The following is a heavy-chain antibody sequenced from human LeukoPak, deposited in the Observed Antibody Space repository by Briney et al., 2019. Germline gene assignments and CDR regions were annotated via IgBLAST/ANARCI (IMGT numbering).Heavy chain of an antibody. CDR1: GYSFTTYW. D-gene: IGHD6-13*01. J-gene: IGHJ4*02. CDR2: IYPGDSDA. CDR3: ARHSSSWYYFDY. Sequence: GESLKISCKGSGYSFTTYWIGWVRQMPGKGLEWMGIIYPGDSDARYTPSFQGQVTISADNSISTAYLQWSSLKASDTAMYYCARHSSSWYYFDYWGQGTLVTVSS. V-gene: IGHV5-51*01.